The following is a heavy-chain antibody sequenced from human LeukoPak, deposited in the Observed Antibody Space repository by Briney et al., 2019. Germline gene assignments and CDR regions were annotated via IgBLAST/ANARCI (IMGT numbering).Heavy chain of an antibody. CDR3: AGEKGGGLSGSLGGLFASYYTYYYMDV. J-gene: IGHJ6*03. CDR1: GNTFTMYS. Sequence: GASVKVSCKASGNTFTMYSIHWVRQAPGQGLEWMGMINPSDGATTYAQRFQGRVTMTRDMSTTTVYMDLRSLRSEDTAVYFCAGEKGGGLSGSLGGLFASYYTYYYMDVWGRGTTVTVSS. V-gene: IGHV1-46*01. D-gene: IGHD3-16*01. CDR2: INPSDGAT.